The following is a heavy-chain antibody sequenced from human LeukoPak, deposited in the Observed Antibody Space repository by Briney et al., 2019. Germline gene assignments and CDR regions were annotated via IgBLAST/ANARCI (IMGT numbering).Heavy chain of an antibody. CDR3: ASEGSSGYYYYFDY. V-gene: IGHV4-30-4*01. J-gene: IGHJ4*02. Sequence: PSETLSLTCTVSGGSISSGDYYWSWIRQPPGKGLEWIGYIYYSGSTYYNPSLKSRVTISVDTSKNQFSLKLSSVTAADTAVYYCASEGSSGYYYYFDYWGQGTLVTVSS. D-gene: IGHD3-22*01. CDR1: GGSISSGDYY. CDR2: IYYSGST.